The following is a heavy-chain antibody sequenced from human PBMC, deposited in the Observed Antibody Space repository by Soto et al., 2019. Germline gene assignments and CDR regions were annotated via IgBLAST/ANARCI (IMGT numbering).Heavy chain of an antibody. D-gene: IGHD3-10*01. Sequence: QVQLVQSGAEVKKPGASVKVSCKASGYTFTSYAMPWVRQAPGQRLEWMGWINAGNGNTKYSQKFQGRVTITRDTSASTAYMELSSLRSEDTAVYYCARGGYITMVRGVDYWGQGTLVTVSS. CDR3: ARGGYITMVRGVDY. CDR1: GYTFTSYA. V-gene: IGHV1-3*01. CDR2: INAGNGNT. J-gene: IGHJ4*02.